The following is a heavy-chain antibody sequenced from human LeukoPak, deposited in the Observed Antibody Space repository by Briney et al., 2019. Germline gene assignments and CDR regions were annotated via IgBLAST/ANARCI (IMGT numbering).Heavy chain of an antibody. CDR3: ARLNGGSGSYYRYYYYGMDV. Sequence: PSETLSLTCAVYGGSFSGYYWSWIRQPPGKGLEWIGEINHSGSTNYNPSLKSRVTISVDTSKNQFSLKLSSVTAADTAVYYCARLNGGSGSYYRYYYYGMDVWGQGTMVTVSS. J-gene: IGHJ6*02. CDR1: GGSFSGYY. CDR2: INHSGST. V-gene: IGHV4-34*01. D-gene: IGHD3-10*01.